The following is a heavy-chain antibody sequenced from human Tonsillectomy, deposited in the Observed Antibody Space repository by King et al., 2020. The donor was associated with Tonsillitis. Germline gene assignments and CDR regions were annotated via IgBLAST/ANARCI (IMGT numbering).Heavy chain of an antibody. Sequence: VQLVESGGGVVQPGGSLRLSCAASGFTFSSYGMHWVRQAPGKGLEWVAFIRDDGSNKYYADSVKGRFTISRDNSKNTLYLQMNSLRAEDTAVYYCANLYLYGDYAPADYWGQGTLVTVSS. CDR3: ANLYLYGDYAPADY. D-gene: IGHD4-17*01. CDR2: IRDDGSNK. CDR1: GFTFSSYG. J-gene: IGHJ4*02. V-gene: IGHV3-30*02.